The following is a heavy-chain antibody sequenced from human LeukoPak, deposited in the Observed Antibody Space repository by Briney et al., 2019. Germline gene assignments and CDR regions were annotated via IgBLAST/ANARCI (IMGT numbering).Heavy chain of an antibody. J-gene: IGHJ6*02. CDR3: ARDGVYCSGGSCYVVDYYGMDV. CDR2: INHSGST. D-gene: IGHD2-15*01. V-gene: IGHV4-34*01. CDR1: GGSFSGYY. Sequence: PSETLSLTCAVYGGSFSGYYWSWIRQPPGKGLEWIGEINHSGSTNYNPSLKSRVTISVDTSKNQFSLKLSSVTAADTAVYYCARDGVYCSGGSCYVVDYYGMDVWGQGTTVTVPS.